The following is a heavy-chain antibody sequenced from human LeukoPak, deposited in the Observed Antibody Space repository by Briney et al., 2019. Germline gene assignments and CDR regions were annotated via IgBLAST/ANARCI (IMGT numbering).Heavy chain of an antibody. V-gene: IGHV3-21*01. CDR1: GFTFSSYS. D-gene: IGHD6-13*01. CDR2: ISGSSNYI. J-gene: IGHJ4*02. Sequence: GGSLRLSCAASGFTFSSYSMTWVRQAPGKGLEWVSSISGSSNYIYYADSVKGRFTISRDNAKTSLYLQMNSLRAEDTAVYYCARAYSSSWSDYWGQGTLVTVSS. CDR3: ARAYSSSWSDY.